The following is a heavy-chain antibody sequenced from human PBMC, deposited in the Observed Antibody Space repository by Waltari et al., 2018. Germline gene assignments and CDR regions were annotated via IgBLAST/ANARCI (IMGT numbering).Heavy chain of an antibody. CDR2: ISDSGVIT. D-gene: IGHD3-22*01. V-gene: IGHV3-23*01. J-gene: IGHJ4*02. Sequence: EVHLLESGGGLAQPGGSLRLSLAASGFNFISYAMSWVRQAPGKGLEWVSGISDSGVITKYADSVKGRFTVSRDNSKNTVLLQLNSLRAEDTAIYYCARHLYSIDYLELGNWGQGTLVTVSS. CDR3: ARHLYSIDYLELGN. CDR1: GFNFISYA.